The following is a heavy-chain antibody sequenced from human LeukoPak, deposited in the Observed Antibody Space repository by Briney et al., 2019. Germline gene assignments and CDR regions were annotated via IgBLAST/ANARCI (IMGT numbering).Heavy chain of an antibody. V-gene: IGHV3-23*01. CDR2: ISGSGAAT. CDR1: GFTFSNYA. CDR3: ARQLVVPAAFDY. Sequence: VGSPRLSCAASGFTFSNYALAWVRRAPGKGLEWVSTISGSGAATYYADSVKGRFTISRDTSKNTLYLQMNSLRVEDTAVYYCARQLVVPAAFDYWGQGTLVSVSS. D-gene: IGHD2-2*01. J-gene: IGHJ4*02.